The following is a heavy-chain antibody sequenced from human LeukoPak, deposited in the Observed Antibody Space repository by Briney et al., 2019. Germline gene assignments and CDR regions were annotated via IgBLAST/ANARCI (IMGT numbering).Heavy chain of an antibody. CDR2: IYYSGST. J-gene: IGHJ4*02. Sequence: SQTLSLTCTVSGGSISSGGYYWSWIRQHPGKGLEWIGYIYYSGSTYYNPSLKSRVTISVDTSKNQFSLKLSSVTAADTAVYYCARGPTTVPYYSDYWGQGTLVTVSS. V-gene: IGHV4-31*03. CDR1: GGSISSGGYY. CDR3: ARGPTTVPYYSDY. D-gene: IGHD4-17*01.